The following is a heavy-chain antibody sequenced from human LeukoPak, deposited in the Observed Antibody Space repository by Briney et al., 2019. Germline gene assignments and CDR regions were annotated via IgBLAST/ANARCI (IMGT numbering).Heavy chain of an antibody. Sequence: SETLSLTCNVSGGSVSGYHWSWIRQRPGEGLEWLGYIYYSGSSNYNPSLKSRVTISADTSKNQFSLKLSSVTAADTAVYYCARVPRSYYYYYYMDVWGKGTTVTVSS. CDR1: GGSVSGYH. J-gene: IGHJ6*03. CDR3: ARVPRSYYYYYYMDV. CDR2: IYYSGSS. V-gene: IGHV4-59*02.